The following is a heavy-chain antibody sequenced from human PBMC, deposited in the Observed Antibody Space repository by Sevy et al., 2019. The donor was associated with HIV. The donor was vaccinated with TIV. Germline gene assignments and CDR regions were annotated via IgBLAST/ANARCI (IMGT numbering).Heavy chain of an antibody. CDR1: GLTLTTTG. Sequence: GGSLRLSCAASGLTLTTTGMSWVRQAPGKGLEWVAGVTSDGTTYYADSVRDRFTVSRDNFKNTLYLQLNSLGADDTAVFYCAGGDTTMITDLDYWGQGTLVTVSS. CDR2: VTSDGTT. J-gene: IGHJ4*02. D-gene: IGHD3-16*01. CDR3: AGGDTTMITDLDY. V-gene: IGHV3-23*01.